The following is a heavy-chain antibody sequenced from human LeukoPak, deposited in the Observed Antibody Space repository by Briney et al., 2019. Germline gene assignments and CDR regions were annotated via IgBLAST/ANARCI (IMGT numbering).Heavy chain of an antibody. CDR1: GGSIRTTSYY. D-gene: IGHD3-3*01. Sequence: SETLSLTCTVSGGSIRTTSYYWGWLRQSPGREPEWIGTIYFSGSTYYNPSLESRVTISVHTSNNQFSLKLNSVTAADTAVYYCARGGTFWDFWGQGTLVTVSS. CDR2: IYFSGST. J-gene: IGHJ4*02. CDR3: ARGGTFWDF. V-gene: IGHV4-39*07.